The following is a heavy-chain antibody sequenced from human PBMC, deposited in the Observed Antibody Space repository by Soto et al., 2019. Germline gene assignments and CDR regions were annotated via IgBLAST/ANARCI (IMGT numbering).Heavy chain of an antibody. CDR3: ARDGTTGTANYHYAMDV. CDR2: IHASSISNI. CDR1: GFTLSSYH. J-gene: IGHJ6*02. V-gene: IGHV3-48*03. D-gene: IGHD4-17*01. Sequence: GGSLRLSCVASGFTLSSYHMDWVRQAPGKGLEWISYIHASSISNIYYADSVKGRFTISRDNAKNSLYLQMDSLRAEDTVVYYCARDGTTGTANYHYAMDVWGQGTTVTVSS.